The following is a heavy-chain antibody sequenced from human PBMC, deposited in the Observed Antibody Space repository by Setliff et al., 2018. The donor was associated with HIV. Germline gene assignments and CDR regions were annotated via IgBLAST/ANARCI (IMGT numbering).Heavy chain of an antibody. CDR2: ISSSGSTI. CDR3: ARGLGARDAFDI. Sequence: LSLSCAASGFTFSSYEINWVRQAPGKGLEWVSYISSSGSTIYYADSVKGRFTISRDNAKNSLYLQMNSLRAEDTAVYYCARGLGARDAFDIWGQGTMVTVSS. D-gene: IGHD1-26*01. J-gene: IGHJ3*02. V-gene: IGHV3-48*03. CDR1: GFTFSSYE.